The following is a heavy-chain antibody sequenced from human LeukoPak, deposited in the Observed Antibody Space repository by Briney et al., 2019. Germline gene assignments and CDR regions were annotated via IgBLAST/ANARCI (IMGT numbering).Heavy chain of an antibody. D-gene: IGHD1-26*01. V-gene: IGHV4-34*01. CDR3: ATRVGATSNWFDP. CDR2: INHSGST. CDR1: GGSFSGYY. J-gene: IGHJ5*02. Sequence: KPSETLSLTCAVYGGSFSGYYWSWIRQPPGKGLEWIGEINHSGSTNYNPSLKSRVTISVDTSKNQFSLKPSSVTAADTAVYYCATRVGATSNWFDPWGQGTLVTVSS.